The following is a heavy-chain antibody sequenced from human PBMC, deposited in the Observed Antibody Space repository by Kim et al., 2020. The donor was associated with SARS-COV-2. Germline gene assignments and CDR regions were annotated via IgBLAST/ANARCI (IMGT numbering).Heavy chain of an antibody. D-gene: IGHD3-10*01. CDR3: ARGPKADYGSGPFDY. J-gene: IGHJ4*02. CDR2: ISYDGSNK. CDR1: GFTFSSYA. Sequence: GGSLRLSCAASGFTFSSYAMHWVRQAPGKGLEWVAVISYDGSNKYYADSVKGRFTISRDNSKNTLYLQMNSLRAEDTAVYYCARGPKADYGSGPFDYWGQGTLVTVSS. V-gene: IGHV3-30*04.